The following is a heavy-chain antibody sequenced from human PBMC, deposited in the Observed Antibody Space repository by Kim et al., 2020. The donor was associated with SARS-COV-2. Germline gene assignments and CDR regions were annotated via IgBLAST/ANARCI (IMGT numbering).Heavy chain of an antibody. Sequence: QNYADSVRGRFTISRDNSKNTVDLQMNSLRVEGTAVYYCARAREKSFDYWGQGTLVTVSS. CDR3: ARAREKSFDY. V-gene: IGHV3-33*01. CDR2: Q. J-gene: IGHJ4*02.